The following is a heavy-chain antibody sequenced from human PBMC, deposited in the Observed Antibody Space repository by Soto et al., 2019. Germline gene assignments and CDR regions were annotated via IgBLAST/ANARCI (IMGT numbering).Heavy chain of an antibody. V-gene: IGHV3-23*01. CDR3: AKAWAAAGPFDY. Sequence: GSLRLSCAASGLTFSSYAMCWVRQAPGKGLEWVSAISGSGGSTYYADSVKGRFTISRDNSKNTLYLTMNSLRAEDTAVYYCAKAWAAAGPFDYWGQGTLVTVSS. CDR1: GLTFSSYA. D-gene: IGHD6-13*01. CDR2: ISGSGGST. J-gene: IGHJ4*02.